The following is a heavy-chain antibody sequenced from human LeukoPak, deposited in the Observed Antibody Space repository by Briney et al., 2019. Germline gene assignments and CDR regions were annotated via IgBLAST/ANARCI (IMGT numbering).Heavy chain of an antibody. V-gene: IGHV1-69*04. Sequence: SVKVSCKASGGTFSSYTISWVRQAPGQGLEWMGRIIPILGIANYAQKFQGRVTITADKSTSTAYMELSSLRSEDTAVYCCARDGGENSFDIWGQGTMVTVSS. J-gene: IGHJ3*02. D-gene: IGHD2-21*01. CDR1: GGTFSSYT. CDR2: IIPILGIA. CDR3: ARDGGENSFDI.